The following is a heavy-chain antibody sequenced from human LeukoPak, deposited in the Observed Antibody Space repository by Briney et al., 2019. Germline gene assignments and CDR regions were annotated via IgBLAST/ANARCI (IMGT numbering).Heavy chain of an antibody. Sequence: GGSLRLSCAASGFTVSGNYMSWVRQAAGKGLGWVSVIYSGGSTHYADSVKGRFTISRDNSKNTLYLQMNSLRGEDTAVCYCARNVPPHLLFDYWGQGTLVTVSS. V-gene: IGHV3-66*01. CDR3: ARNVPPHLLFDY. J-gene: IGHJ4*02. CDR1: GFTVSGNY. CDR2: IYSGGST. D-gene: IGHD3-10*02.